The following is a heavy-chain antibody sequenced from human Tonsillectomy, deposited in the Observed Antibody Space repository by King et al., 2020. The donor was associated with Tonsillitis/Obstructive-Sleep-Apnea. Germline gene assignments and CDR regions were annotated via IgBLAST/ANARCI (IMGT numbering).Heavy chain of an antibody. J-gene: IGHJ2*01. CDR3: AKALDYSDYWYFDL. Sequence: VQLVESGGGVVQPGRSLRLSCAASGFTFSSYGMHWVRQAPGKGLQWVAIISYDGSHKYYGDSVKGRFTISRDNSKNTLYLQMNSLRGEDTAVYYCAKALDYSDYWYFDLWGRGTLVTVSS. D-gene: IGHD4-11*01. CDR1: GFTFSSYG. V-gene: IGHV3-30*18. CDR2: ISYDGSHK.